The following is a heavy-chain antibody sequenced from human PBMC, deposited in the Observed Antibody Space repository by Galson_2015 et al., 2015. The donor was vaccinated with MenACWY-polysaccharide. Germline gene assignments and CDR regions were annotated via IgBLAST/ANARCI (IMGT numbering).Heavy chain of an antibody. Sequence: RPACAAPGFTFDDYAMHWARPVAGKSLEWVSGISWISDIIGYADSVKGRFTISRDSAKNSLYLQMNSLRPEDTALYYCAKGYSYSKSPVDHWGQGTLVTVSS. CDR3: AKGYSYSKSPVDH. D-gene: IGHD2-15*01. V-gene: IGHV3-9*01. CDR1: GFTFDDYA. J-gene: IGHJ4*02. CDR2: ISWISDII.